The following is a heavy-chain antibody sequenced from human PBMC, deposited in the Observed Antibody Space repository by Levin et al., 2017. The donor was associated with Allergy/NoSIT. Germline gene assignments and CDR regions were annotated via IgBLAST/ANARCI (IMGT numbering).Heavy chain of an antibody. CDR1: GGSIRSGGYS. J-gene: IGHJ1*01. D-gene: IGHD3-10*01. CDR3: ARGSGSYLTEYFQH. V-gene: IGHV4-30-2*01. Sequence: SQTLSLTCAVSGGSIRSGGYSWSWIRQPPGKGLEWIGYIYHSGSTYYNPSLKSRVTISVDRSKNQFSLKLSSVTAADTAVYYCARGSGSYLTEYFQHWCQGTLVTVSS. CDR2: IYHSGST.